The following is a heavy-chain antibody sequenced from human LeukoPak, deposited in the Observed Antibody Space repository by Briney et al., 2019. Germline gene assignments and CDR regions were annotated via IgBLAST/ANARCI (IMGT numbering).Heavy chain of an antibody. Sequence: SETLSLTCTVSGGSISSSSYYWGWIRQPPGKGLEWIGSIYYSGSTYYNPSLKSRVTISVDTSKNQFSLKLSSVTAADTAVYYCARLPSIPCTAMVYWGQGTLVTVSS. CDR2: IYYSGST. D-gene: IGHD5-18*01. CDR3: ARLPSIPCTAMVY. V-gene: IGHV4-39*01. J-gene: IGHJ4*02. CDR1: GGSISSSSYY.